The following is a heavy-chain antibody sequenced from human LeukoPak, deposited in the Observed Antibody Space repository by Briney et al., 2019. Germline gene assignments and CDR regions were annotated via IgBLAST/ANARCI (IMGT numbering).Heavy chain of an antibody. CDR1: GYTFTGYY. V-gene: IGHV1-2*02. CDR3: ARVRADYDSSGYYYYYYYGMDV. Sequence: ASVKVSFKASGYTFTGYYMHWVRQAHGPGLEWMGWINPNSGGTNYAQKFQGRVTMTRDTSISKAYMELSRLRSDDTAVYYCARVRADYDSSGYYYYYYYGMDVWGQGTTVTVSS. D-gene: IGHD3-22*01. CDR2: INPNSGGT. J-gene: IGHJ6*02.